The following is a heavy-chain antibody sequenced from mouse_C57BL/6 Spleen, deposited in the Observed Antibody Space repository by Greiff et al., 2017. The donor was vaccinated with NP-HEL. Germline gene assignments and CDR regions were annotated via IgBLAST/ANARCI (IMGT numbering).Heavy chain of an antibody. V-gene: IGHV1-5*01. J-gene: IGHJ4*01. CDR3: RRGDEGDAMDY. Sequence: EVQLQESGTVLVRPGASVKMSCKTSGYTFTSYWMHWVKQRPGQGLEWIGAIYPGNSDTSYNQKFKGKAKLTADTSASTAYMELSSLANEDSAVYYCRRGDEGDAMDYWGQGTSVTVSS. CDR2: IYPGNSDT. CDR1: GYTFTSYW.